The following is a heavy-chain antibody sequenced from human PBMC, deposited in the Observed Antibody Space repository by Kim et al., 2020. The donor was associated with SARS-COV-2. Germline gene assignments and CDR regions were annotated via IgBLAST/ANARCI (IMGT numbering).Heavy chain of an antibody. CDR3: ARALKRGSGNQFSHGMDV. CDR1: GGSISGYH. CDR2: IHYSGTT. D-gene: IGHD3-10*01. J-gene: IGHJ6*01. V-gene: IGHV4-59*13. Sequence: SETLSLTCTVSGGSISGYHWTWVRQPPGKGLEWIGYIHYSGTTNYNPSLKSRVTMSVDTSKNQFSLKLNSVTTADTAVYYCARALKRGSGNQFSHGMDV.